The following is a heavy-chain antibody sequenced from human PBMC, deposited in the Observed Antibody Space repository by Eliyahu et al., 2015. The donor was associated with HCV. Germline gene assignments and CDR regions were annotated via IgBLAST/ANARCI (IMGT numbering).Heavy chain of an antibody. CDR3: ARRRNFVVVPAANRDDAFDI. Sequence: EVQLVQSGAEVKKPGXSLKISCKGSGYSFTSXWIGWVRQMPGKGLEWMGIIYPGDSDTRYXPSFQGQVTISADKSISTAYLQWSSLKASDTAMYYCARRRNFVVVPAANRDDAFDIWGQGTMVTVSS. D-gene: IGHD2-2*01. V-gene: IGHV5-51*01. CDR1: GYSFTSXW. J-gene: IGHJ3*02. CDR2: IYPGDSDT.